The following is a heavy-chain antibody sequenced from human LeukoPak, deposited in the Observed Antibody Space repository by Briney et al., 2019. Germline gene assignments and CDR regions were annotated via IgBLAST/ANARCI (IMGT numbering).Heavy chain of an antibody. CDR3: AKQMDIVVVPAAMRFDY. Sequence: GGSLRLSCAASGFTFSSYAMSWVRQAPGKGLEWVSAISGSGGSTYYADSVKGRFTISRDNSKNTLYLQMNSLRAEDTAVYYCAKQMDIVVVPAAMRFDYWGRGTLVTVSS. D-gene: IGHD2-2*03. CDR1: GFTFSSYA. J-gene: IGHJ4*02. V-gene: IGHV3-23*01. CDR2: ISGSGGST.